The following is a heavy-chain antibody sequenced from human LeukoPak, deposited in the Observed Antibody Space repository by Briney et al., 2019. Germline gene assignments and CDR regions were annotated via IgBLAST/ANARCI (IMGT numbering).Heavy chain of an antibody. CDR3: AKAGWNDYYYYYMDV. D-gene: IGHD1-1*01. J-gene: IGHJ6*03. V-gene: IGHV3-23*01. CDR2: ISGSSGST. Sequence: GGSLRLSCAASGFTFSSYAMSWVRQAPGKGLEWVSAISGSSGSTYYADSVKGRFTISRDNSKNTLYLQMNSLRAEDTAVYYCAKAGWNDYYYYYMDVWGKGTTVTVSS. CDR1: GFTFSSYA.